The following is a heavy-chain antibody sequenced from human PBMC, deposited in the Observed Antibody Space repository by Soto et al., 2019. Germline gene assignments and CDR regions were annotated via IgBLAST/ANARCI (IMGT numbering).Heavy chain of an antibody. CDR2: IKSKTNGGTT. V-gene: IGHV3-15*07. CDR3: TMDSYSTMITVLFDY. D-gene: IGHD3-22*01. J-gene: IGHJ4*01. Sequence: GGSLRLSCAASGFTFSKAWINWVRQAPGKGLEWVGRIKSKTNGGTTDFAAHVRDRFAISRDDSKNIVYLQMNSLRIEDTAVYYCTMDSYSTMITVLFDYWGHGSLVTVSS. CDR1: GFTFSKAW.